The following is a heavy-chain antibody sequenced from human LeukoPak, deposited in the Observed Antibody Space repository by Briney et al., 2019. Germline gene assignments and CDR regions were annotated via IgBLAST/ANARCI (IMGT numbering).Heavy chain of an antibody. CDR2: TRNDGGDK. CDR3: AKDLRWSFDY. J-gene: IGHJ4*02. CDR1: GFIFSYYG. D-gene: IGHD4-23*01. V-gene: IGHV3-30*02. Sequence: GGSLRLSCAASGFIFSYYGMHWVRQAPGKGLEWVAFTRNDGGDKYYADSVMGRFTISRDNSKTALYLQMNSLRAEDTAVYYCAKDLRWSFDYWGQGTLVTVSS.